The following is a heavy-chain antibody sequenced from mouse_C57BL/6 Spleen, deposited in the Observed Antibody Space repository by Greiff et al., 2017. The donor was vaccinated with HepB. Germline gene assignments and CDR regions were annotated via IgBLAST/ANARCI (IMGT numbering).Heavy chain of an antibody. CDR2: IYPRSGNT. Sequence: QVQLKESGAELARPGASVKLSCKASGYTFTSYGISWVKQRTGQGLEWIGEIYPRSGNTYYNEKFKGKATLTADKSSSTAYMELRSLTSEDSAVYFCAREDTTVVGYFDYWGQGTTLTVSS. J-gene: IGHJ2*01. CDR3: AREDTTVVGYFDY. CDR1: GYTFTSYG. V-gene: IGHV1-81*01. D-gene: IGHD1-1*01.